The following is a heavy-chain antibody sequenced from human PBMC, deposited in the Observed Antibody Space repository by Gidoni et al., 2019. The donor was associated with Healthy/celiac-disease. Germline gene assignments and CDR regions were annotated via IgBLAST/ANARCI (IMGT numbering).Heavy chain of an antibody. V-gene: IGHV3-21*01. Sequence: EVQLVESGGGLVKPGGSLRLSCAASGFTFSSYSMHWVRQAPGKGLEWVSSISSSSSYIYYADSVKGRFTISRDNAKNSLYLQMNSLRAEDTAVYYCARDGRDGYNSDYYYGMDVWGQGTTVTVSS. D-gene: IGHD5-12*01. CDR2: ISSSSSYI. CDR1: GFTFSSYS. CDR3: ARDGRDGYNSDYYYGMDV. J-gene: IGHJ6*02.